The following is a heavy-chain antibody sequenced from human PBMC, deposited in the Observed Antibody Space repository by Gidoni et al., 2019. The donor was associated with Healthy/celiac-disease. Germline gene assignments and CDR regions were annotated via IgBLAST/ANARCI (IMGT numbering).Heavy chain of an antibody. Sequence: QVQLQESGPGLVKPSQTLSLTCTVSGGSISSGSYYWSWIRQPANKGLEWIGRIYTSGSTNYNPSLKSRVTISVVTSKNQFSLKLSSVTAADTAVYYCARDEGFGIAAAGFDYWGQGTMVTVSS. CDR3: ARDEGFGIAAAGFDY. CDR2: IYTSGST. CDR1: GGSISSGSYY. V-gene: IGHV4-61*02. D-gene: IGHD6-13*01. J-gene: IGHJ4*02.